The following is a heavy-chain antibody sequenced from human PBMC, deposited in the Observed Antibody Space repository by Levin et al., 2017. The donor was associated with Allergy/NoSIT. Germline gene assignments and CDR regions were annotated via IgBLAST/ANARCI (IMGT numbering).Heavy chain of an antibody. V-gene: IGHV3-30*18. CDR2: ISYDGSNK. Sequence: GESLKISCAASGFTFSSYGMHWVRQAPGKGLEWVAVISYDGSNKYYADSVKGRFTISRDNSKNTLYLQMNSLRAEDTAVYYCAKVPYQYSYGPEGFDYWGQGTLVTVSS. CDR3: AKVPYQYSYGPEGFDY. J-gene: IGHJ4*02. D-gene: IGHD5-18*01. CDR1: GFTFSSYG.